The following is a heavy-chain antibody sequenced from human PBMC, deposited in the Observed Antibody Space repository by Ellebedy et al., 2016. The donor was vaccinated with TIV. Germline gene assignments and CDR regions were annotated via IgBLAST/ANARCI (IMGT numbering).Heavy chain of an antibody. CDR1: GFTFSNFY. J-gene: IGHJ4*02. V-gene: IGHV3-7*01. CDR2: IKEDGSQK. D-gene: IGHD3/OR15-3a*01. Sequence: GESLKISXAASGFTFSNFYMSWVRQAPGKGLECVANIKEDGSQKHYVDSVRGRFTISRDNAKNSLYLQMNNLRAEDTAGYYCARLGLRTGDHWGQGTLVTVSS. CDR3: ARLGLRTGDH.